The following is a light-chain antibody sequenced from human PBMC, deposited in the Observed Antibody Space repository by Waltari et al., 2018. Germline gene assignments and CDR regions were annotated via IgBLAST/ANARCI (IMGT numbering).Light chain of an antibody. CDR1: QSVLYTSNNKNN. CDR2: WAS. CDR3: QQFHSTPIT. V-gene: IGKV4-1*01. Sequence: DIVMTQSPDSLAVSLCERATINCTSSQSVLYTSNNKNNLAWFQQKPGQPPKLLIYWASTRESGVPDRFSGSGSGTDFSLTISSLQAEDVAVYFCQQFHSTPITFGQGTRLEI. J-gene: IGKJ5*01.